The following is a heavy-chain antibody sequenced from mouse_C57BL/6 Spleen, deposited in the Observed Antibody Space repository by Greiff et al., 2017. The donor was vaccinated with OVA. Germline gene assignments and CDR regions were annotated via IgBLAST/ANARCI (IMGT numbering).Heavy chain of an antibody. CDR3: ARMVYYGSSYDFDY. V-gene: IGHV1-80*01. D-gene: IGHD1-1*01. Sequence: QVQLQQSGAELVKPGASVKISCKASGYAFSSYWMNWVKQRPGKGLEWIGQIYPGDGDTNYNGKFKGKATLTADKSSSTAYMQLSSLTSEDSAVYFCARMVYYGSSYDFDYWGQGTTLTVSS. J-gene: IGHJ2*01. CDR2: IYPGDGDT. CDR1: GYAFSSYW.